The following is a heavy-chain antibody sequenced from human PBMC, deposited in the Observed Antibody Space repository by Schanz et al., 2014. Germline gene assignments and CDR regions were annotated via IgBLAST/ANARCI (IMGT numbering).Heavy chain of an antibody. V-gene: IGHV3-7*03. CDR2: IRQDGSAK. J-gene: IGHJ4*02. Sequence: EVHLVESGGGLVQPGRSLRLSCAASGFTFSHYWLSWVRQTPGKRLEWVANIRQDGSAKFYVDSVNSRFAISRDNAENSVYLQMNSLRAEDTAVYYCARDGFGGYLDSWGQGTLVTVSS. D-gene: IGHD3-10*01. CDR3: ARDGFGGYLDS. CDR1: GFTFSHYW.